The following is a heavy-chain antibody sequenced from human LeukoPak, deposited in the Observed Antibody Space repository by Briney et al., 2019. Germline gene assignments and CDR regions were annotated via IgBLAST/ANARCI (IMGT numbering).Heavy chain of an antibody. D-gene: IGHD4-17*01. Sequence: ASVKVSCKASGYTFTSYYIHWVRQAPGQGLEWMGIINPSGGSTSYAQKFQGRVTMTRDTSTSTVYMELSSLRSEDTAVYYCARGAHDYGDEYYFDYWGQGTLVTVSS. CDR3: ARGAHDYGDEYYFDY. J-gene: IGHJ4*02. CDR2: INPSGGST. V-gene: IGHV1-46*01. CDR1: GYTFTSYY.